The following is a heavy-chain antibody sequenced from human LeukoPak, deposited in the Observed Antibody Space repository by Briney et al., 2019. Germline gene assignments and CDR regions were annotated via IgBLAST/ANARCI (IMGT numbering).Heavy chain of an antibody. CDR3: ARDGGYDYAWGSYRYEDY. CDR1: GGTFSSYA. V-gene: IGHV1-69*05. J-gene: IGHJ4*02. CDR2: IIPIFGTA. Sequence: GASVKVSCKASGGTFSSYAISWVRQAPGQGLEWMGGIIPIFGTANYAQKFQGRVTITTDEPTSTAYMELRSLRSDDTAVYYCARDGGYDYAWGSYRYEDYWGQGTLVTVSS. D-gene: IGHD3-16*02.